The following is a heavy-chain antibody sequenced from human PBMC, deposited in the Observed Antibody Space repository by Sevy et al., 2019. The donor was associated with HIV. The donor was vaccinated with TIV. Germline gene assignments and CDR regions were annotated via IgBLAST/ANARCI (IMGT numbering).Heavy chain of an antibody. Sequence: GGSLRLSCAASGFTFSSYAMSWVRQAPGKGLEWVSAISGSGGSTYYADSVKGRFTISRDNSKNTLYLQMNSLRAEDTAVYYCAKDTDSSSWSMDYYFDYWGQGTLVTVSS. CDR3: AKDTDSSSWSMDYYFDY. CDR1: GFTFSSYA. J-gene: IGHJ4*02. V-gene: IGHV3-23*01. D-gene: IGHD6-13*01. CDR2: ISGSGGST.